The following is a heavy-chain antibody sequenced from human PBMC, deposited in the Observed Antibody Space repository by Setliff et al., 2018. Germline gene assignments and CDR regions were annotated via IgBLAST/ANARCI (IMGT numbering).Heavy chain of an antibody. D-gene: IGHD6-19*01. J-gene: IGHJ6*03. CDR1: GGSFSGYY. V-gene: IGHV4-34*12. CDR2: IIHSGST. CDR3: AREQWLDPPGYYYMDV. Sequence: PSETLSLTCAVYGGSFSGYYWSWIRQPPGKRLEWIGEIIHSGSTNYNPSLKSRVTISMDTSKNQFSLKVSSVTAADTAVYSCAREQWLDPPGYYYMDVWAKGTTVTVSS.